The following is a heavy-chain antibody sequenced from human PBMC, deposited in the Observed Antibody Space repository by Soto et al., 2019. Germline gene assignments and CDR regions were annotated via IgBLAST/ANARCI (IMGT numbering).Heavy chain of an antibody. CDR2: IYYSGST. Sequence: QVQLQESGPGLVKPSETLSLTCTVSGGSVSSGSYYWSWIRQPPGKGLEWIGYIYYSGSTNYNPSLKSRVTISVDTSRNQFSLKLSSVTAADTAVYYCAVQGSSSPRFYYYYGMDVWGQGTTVTVSS. V-gene: IGHV4-61*01. J-gene: IGHJ6*02. D-gene: IGHD6-6*01. CDR1: GGSVSSGSYY. CDR3: AVQGSSSPRFYYYYGMDV.